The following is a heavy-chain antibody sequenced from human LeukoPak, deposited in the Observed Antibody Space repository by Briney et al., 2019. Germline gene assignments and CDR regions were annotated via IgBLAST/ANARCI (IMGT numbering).Heavy chain of an antibody. Sequence: ASVKVSCKASGYTFSNYYMHWVRQAPGQGLQWMGIMNPSVGSTSYAQNFQGRVTMTTDTSTSTAYMELRSLRSDDTAVYYCARGGPAPHRITLIVVASSTDAFDIWGQGTMVTVSS. CDR3: ARGGPAPHRITLIVVASSTDAFDI. D-gene: IGHD3-22*01. J-gene: IGHJ3*02. V-gene: IGHV1-46*01. CDR1: GYTFSNYY. CDR2: MNPSVGST.